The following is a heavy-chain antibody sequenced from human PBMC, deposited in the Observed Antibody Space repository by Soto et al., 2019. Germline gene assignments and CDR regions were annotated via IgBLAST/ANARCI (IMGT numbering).Heavy chain of an antibody. D-gene: IGHD4-17*01. CDR1: GFSFSDYF. CDR3: ATHHSQNYGTPAPGARFHP. CDR2: INPSGDSR. V-gene: IGHV1-46*01. Sequence: ASVKVSCKASGFSFSDYFMHWVRQAPGQGLEGMGIINPSGDSRNYAQKFQGRVTITRDTSTSTVYMDLSSLRYEDTAVYYCATHHSQNYGTPAPGARFHPGGRGSPVAVSA. J-gene: IGHJ5*02.